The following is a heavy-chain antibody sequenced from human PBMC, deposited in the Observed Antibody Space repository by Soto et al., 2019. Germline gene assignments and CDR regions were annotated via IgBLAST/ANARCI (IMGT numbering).Heavy chain of an antibody. CDR1: GGSISSSNW. J-gene: IGHJ4*02. CDR3: ARVSITMVRGVPEQDY. CDR2: IYHSGST. V-gene: IGHV4-4*02. Sequence: QVQLQESGPGLVKPSGTLSLTCAVSGGSISSSNWWSWVRQPPGKGLEWIGEIYHSGSTNYNPSLKRRVTISVDKSNNQFSLKLSSGTAADTAVYYCARVSITMVRGVPEQDYWGQGTLVTVSS. D-gene: IGHD3-10*01.